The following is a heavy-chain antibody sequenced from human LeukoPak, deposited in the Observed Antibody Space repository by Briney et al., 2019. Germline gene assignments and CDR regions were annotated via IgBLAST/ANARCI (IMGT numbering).Heavy chain of an antibody. V-gene: IGHV4-61*01. CDR3: ASVVDLEIGY. CDR2: IHYSGST. D-gene: IGHD1-1*01. CDR1: GGSVSSGYYY. J-gene: IGHJ4*02. Sequence: SETLSLTCTVSGGSVSSGYYYWSWIRQPPGKGLEWIGYIHYSGSTSSNPSLKSRVTISVDTSKNQFSLKLSSVTAADTAVYYCASVVDLEIGYWGQGTLVTVSS.